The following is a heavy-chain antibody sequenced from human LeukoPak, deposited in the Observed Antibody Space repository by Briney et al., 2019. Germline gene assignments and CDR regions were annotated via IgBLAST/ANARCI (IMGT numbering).Heavy chain of an antibody. CDR2: ISSSSSYI. CDR1: GFTFSSYS. Sequence: GGSLRLSCAASGFTFSSYSMNWVRQAPGKGLEWVSSISSSSSYIYYADSVKGRFTISRDNAKNSLYLQMNSLRAEDTAVYYCARGLATTYYFDYWGQGTLVTVSS. V-gene: IGHV3-21*01. CDR3: ARGLATTYYFDY. D-gene: IGHD1-26*01. J-gene: IGHJ4*02.